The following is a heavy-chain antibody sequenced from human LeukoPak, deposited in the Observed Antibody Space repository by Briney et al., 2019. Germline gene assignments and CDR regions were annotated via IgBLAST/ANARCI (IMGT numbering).Heavy chain of an antibody. CDR2: TYYRSKWYN. CDR1: GDSVSSNSAA. D-gene: IGHD6-13*01. CDR3: ARTQPAGAGNWPDP. V-gene: IGHV6-1*01. J-gene: IGHJ5*02. Sequence: SQTLSLTCAISGDSVSSNSAAWNWIRQSPSRGLEWLGRTYYRSKWYNDYAVSVKGRININPDTSKNQFSLQLNSVTPEDTAVYYCARTQPAGAGNWPDPWGQGTLVTVSS.